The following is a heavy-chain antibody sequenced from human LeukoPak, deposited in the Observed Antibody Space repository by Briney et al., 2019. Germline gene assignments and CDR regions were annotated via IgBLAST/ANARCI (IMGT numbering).Heavy chain of an antibody. D-gene: IGHD4-23*01. J-gene: IGHJ4*02. V-gene: IGHV3-30*18. CDR2: ISYDGSNK. Sequence: GGSLRLSCAASGCTFSSYGMHWVRQAPGKGLEWVAVISYDGSNKYYADSVKGRFTISRDNSKNTLYLQMNSLRAEDTAVYYCAKDANYGGNSILFDYWGQGTLVTVSS. CDR3: AKDANYGGNSILFDY. CDR1: GCTFSSYG.